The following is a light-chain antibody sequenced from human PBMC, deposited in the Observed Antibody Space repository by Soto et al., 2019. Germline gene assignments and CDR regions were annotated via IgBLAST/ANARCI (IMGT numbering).Light chain of an antibody. Sequence: QSVLTQPPSASGTPRQRVTISCSGSSSNIGSNTVNWYQQLPGTAPKLLIYSNNQRPSGVPDRFSGSKSGTSASLAISGLQSDDEADYYCAAWDDSLNGHVVFGGGTKLTVL. CDR2: SNN. J-gene: IGLJ2*01. CDR3: AAWDDSLNGHVV. V-gene: IGLV1-44*01. CDR1: SSNIGSNT.